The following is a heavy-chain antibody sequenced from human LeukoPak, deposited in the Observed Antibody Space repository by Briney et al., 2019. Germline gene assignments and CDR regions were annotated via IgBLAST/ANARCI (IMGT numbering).Heavy chain of an antibody. CDR2: INQDDTQK. CDR1: GFTFTYYW. Sequence: GGSLRLSCAASGFTFTYYWMSWVRQAPGKGLEWVANINQDDTQKYYVDSVKGRFAISKDNAKNSLYLQMNSLRVEDTAVYYCAKVGRSGWPLDKWGQGTLVTVSS. CDR3: AKVGRSGWPLDK. V-gene: IGHV3-7*01. D-gene: IGHD6-19*01. J-gene: IGHJ4*02.